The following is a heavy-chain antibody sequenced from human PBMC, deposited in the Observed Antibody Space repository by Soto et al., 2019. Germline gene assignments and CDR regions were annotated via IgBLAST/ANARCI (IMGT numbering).Heavy chain of an antibody. V-gene: IGHV3-23*01. Sequence: VHLLDSGGGLVQPGGSLRLSCAASGFTFSNHAMSWVRQAPGTGLEWVSAIDGGGTKTYYADSVKGRFTISRDNSMNTLYLQMDSLRAEDTAIYYCTKEHSNYPDNWFDPWGQGTRVTVSS. CDR3: TKEHSNYPDNWFDP. CDR2: IDGGGTKT. J-gene: IGHJ5*02. D-gene: IGHD4-4*01. CDR1: GFTFSNHA.